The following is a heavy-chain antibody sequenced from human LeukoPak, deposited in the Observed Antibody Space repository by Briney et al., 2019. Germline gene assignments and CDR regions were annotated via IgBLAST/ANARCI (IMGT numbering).Heavy chain of an antibody. V-gene: IGHV3-74*01. CDR3: TRRVSATRWFDP. Sequence: PGGSLGLSCAASGFTFSDYWMHWVRQAPGKGLEWVSRIIGDGSTTIYADSVKGRFTISRDNAENTMYLQMNSLRVEDTAVYYCTRRVSATRWFDPWGQGTLVTVSS. J-gene: IGHJ5*02. CDR1: GFTFSDYW. D-gene: IGHD2-15*01. CDR2: IIGDGSTT.